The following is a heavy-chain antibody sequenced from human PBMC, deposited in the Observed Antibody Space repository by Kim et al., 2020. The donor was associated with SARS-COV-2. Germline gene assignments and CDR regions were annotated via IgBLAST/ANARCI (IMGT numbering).Heavy chain of an antibody. CDR3: ARVHSGSYFNDAFDI. V-gene: IGHV3-11*01. CDR1: GFTFSEYY. CDR2: ISSSGSTI. Sequence: GGSLRLSCAASGFTFSEYYMSWIRQAPGKGLEWVSYISSSGSTIYYADSVKGRFTISRDNAKNSLYLQMNSLRAEDTAVYYCARVHSGSYFNDAFDIWGQGTMVTVSS. J-gene: IGHJ3*02. D-gene: IGHD1-26*01.